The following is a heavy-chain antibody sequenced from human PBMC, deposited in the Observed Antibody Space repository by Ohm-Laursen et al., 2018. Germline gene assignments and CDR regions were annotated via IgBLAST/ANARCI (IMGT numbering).Heavy chain of an antibody. V-gene: IGHV3-74*01. Sequence: SLRLSCTASGFTFSSYWMHWVRQAPGKGLVWVSRINSDGSSTSYADSVKGRFTISRDNAKNTLYLQMHTLTAEDTAVYYCARGNTALASSPYDYWGQGTLVTVSS. CDR1: GFTFSSYW. D-gene: IGHD5-18*01. CDR2: INSDGSST. CDR3: ARGNTALASSPYDY. J-gene: IGHJ4*02.